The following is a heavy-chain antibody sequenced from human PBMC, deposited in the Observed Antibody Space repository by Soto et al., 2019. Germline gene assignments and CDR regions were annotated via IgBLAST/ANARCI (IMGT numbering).Heavy chain of an antibody. D-gene: IGHD2-2*01. Sequence: ASVKVSCKASGYTFPDYGINWVRQATGQGLEWMGWIDADSGNTDFAQRFRGRITMTRDTSMSVVYMELGKLTSEDMAVYYCARAMPQQESRFDPWGQGTLVTVSS. CDR2: IDADSGNT. CDR3: ARAMPQQESRFDP. CDR1: GYTFPDYG. V-gene: IGHV1-8*01. J-gene: IGHJ5*02.